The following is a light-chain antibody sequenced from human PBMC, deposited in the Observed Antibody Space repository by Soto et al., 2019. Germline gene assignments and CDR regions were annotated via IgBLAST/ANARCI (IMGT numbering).Light chain of an antibody. V-gene: IGKV1-33*01. Sequence: DIQMTQSPSSLSASVGDRVTITCQASQDISNYLNWYQQKPGKAPKLLIYDASNLETGVPSRFSGSGSGTDFTFTISSLQPEDIATYYCQQYDNRPTSCQGTRLEIK. CDR3: QQYDNRPT. CDR2: DAS. CDR1: QDISNY. J-gene: IGKJ5*01.